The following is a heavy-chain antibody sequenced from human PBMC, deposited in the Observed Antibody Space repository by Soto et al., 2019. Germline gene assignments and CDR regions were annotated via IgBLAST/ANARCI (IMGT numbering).Heavy chain of an antibody. CDR3: ARVEMATIYGMDV. V-gene: IGHV2-26*01. Sequence: SGPTLVNPTETLTLTCTDSGFSLSNARMGVSWIRQPPGKALEWLAHIFSNDEKSYSTSLKSRPTISKDTSKSQVVLTMTNMDPVDTATYYCARVEMATIYGMDVWGQGTTVTVSS. CDR2: IFSNDEK. J-gene: IGHJ6*02. CDR1: GFSLSNARMG. D-gene: IGHD5-12*01.